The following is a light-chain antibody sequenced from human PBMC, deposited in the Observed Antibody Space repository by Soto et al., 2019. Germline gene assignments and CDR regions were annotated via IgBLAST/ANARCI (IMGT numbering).Light chain of an antibody. Sequence: EIVLTQSPGTLSLSPGDIATLSFRASQSVGSSVAWYQQKRGQAPRLLIYDTSNRAIGIPARFSGSGSGTDFTLTISSLEPEDFAVYYCQQRSDFLFTFGPGTKVDIK. CDR3: QQRSDFLFT. J-gene: IGKJ3*01. CDR1: QSVGSS. V-gene: IGKV3-11*01. CDR2: DTS.